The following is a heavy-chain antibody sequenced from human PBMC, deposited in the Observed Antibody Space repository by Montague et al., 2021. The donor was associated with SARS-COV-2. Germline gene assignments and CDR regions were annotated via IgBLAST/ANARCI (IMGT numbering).Heavy chain of an antibody. D-gene: IGHD1/OR15-1a*01. V-gene: IGHV4-39*01. J-gene: IGHJ4*02. Sequence: SETLSLTCLSDGVVELRRRPEEHTTEHQPRQQLVWRVPFDNSENTYYNPALKSLVSISADTSNNQFSLKLHSVTAADTAVYFCARARITGTTTPLDYWGQGTMVIVSS. CDR3: ARARITGTTTPLDY. CDR2: FDNSENT. CDR1: GVVELRRRPE.